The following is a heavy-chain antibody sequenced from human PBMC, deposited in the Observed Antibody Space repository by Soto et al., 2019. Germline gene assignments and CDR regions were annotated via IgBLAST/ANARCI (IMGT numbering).Heavy chain of an antibody. J-gene: IGHJ6*02. V-gene: IGHV1-3*01. CDR3: ARKGAARPHRHGGMDV. D-gene: IGHD6-6*01. Sequence: QVQLVQSGAEVKKPGASVKVSCKASGYTFTSYAMHWVRQAPGQRLEWMGWINAGNGNTKYSQKFQGRVTITRDTSASTAYMELSSLRSEDTAVYYCARKGAARPHRHGGMDVWGQGTTVTVSS. CDR1: GYTFTSYA. CDR2: INAGNGNT.